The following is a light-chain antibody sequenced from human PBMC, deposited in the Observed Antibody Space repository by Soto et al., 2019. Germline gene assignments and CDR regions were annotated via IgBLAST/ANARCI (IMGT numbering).Light chain of an antibody. CDR2: GNT. CDR3: QSYDSSLSRV. J-gene: IGLJ2*01. V-gene: IGLV1-40*01. CDR1: SSNIGAGYD. Sequence: QSVLTQPPSVSGAPGQRDTISCTGSSSNIGAGYDVHWYQQLPGTAPKLLIYGNTNRPSGVPDRFSGSKSGTSASLAITGLQAEDEADYYCQSYDSSLSRVFGGGTKLTVL.